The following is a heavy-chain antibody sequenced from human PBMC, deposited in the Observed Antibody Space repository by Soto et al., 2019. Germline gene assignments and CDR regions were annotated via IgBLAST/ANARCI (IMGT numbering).Heavy chain of an antibody. CDR1: GFTVGNNY. J-gene: IGHJ4*02. CDR2: IYSGGRT. D-gene: IGHD6-19*01. CDR3: AARAVAAPR. V-gene: IGHV3-66*01. Sequence: EVQLVESGGGLVQPGGSLRLSCAASGFTVGNNYMNWVRQAPGKGLEWVSVIYSGGRTDYADSVKGRITISRDSSKNTLFLQMNSLRAEDTAIYYCAARAVAAPRWGQGTLVTVSS.